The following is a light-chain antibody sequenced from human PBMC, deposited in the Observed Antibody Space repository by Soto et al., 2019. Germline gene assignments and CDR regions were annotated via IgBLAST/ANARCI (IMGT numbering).Light chain of an antibody. Sequence: EIVLTQSPGTLSLSPGERATLSCRASQSVSSSYLAWYQQKPGQAPRLLIYGASSWATGIPDRFSGSGSGTDFTLTISRLEPEDFAMYYCHQSGGFPKTFGEGTKVEIK. V-gene: IGKV3-20*01. J-gene: IGKJ1*01. CDR1: QSVSSSY. CDR2: GAS. CDR3: HQSGGFPKT.